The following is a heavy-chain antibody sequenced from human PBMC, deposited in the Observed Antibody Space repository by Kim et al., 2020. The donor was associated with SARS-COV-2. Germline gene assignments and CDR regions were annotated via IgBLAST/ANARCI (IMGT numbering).Heavy chain of an antibody. V-gene: IGHV4-59*13. D-gene: IGHD3-10*01. Sequence: SETLSLTCTVSGGSMSSYYWSWIRQPPGKGLEWIGYIYYSGSTKYNPSLKSRVTISVDTSKNQFSLKLRSVTAADTAPYYCARGSGSSSFDPWGPGTLVT. J-gene: IGHJ5*02. CDR3: ARGSGSSSFDP. CDR2: IYYSGST. CDR1: GGSMSSYY.